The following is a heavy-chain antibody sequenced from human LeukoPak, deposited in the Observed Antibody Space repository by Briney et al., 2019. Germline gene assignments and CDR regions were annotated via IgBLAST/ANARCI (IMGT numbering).Heavy chain of an antibody. CDR2: VDPEDGET. V-gene: IGHV1-69-2*01. CDR3: ATEEIRQWLVRNDY. D-gene: IGHD6-19*01. J-gene: IGHJ4*02. CDR1: GYTFTDYY. Sequence: ASVKVSCKVSGYTFTDYYMHWVPQAPGKGLEWMGLVDPEDGETIYAEKFQGRVTITADTSTDTAYMELSSLRSEDTAVYYCATEEIRQWLVRNDYWGQGTLVTVPS.